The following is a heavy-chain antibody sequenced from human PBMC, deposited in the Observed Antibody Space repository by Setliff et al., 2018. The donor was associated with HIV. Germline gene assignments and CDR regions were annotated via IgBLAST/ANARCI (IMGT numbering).Heavy chain of an antibody. D-gene: IGHD4-4*01. J-gene: IGHJ4*02. CDR1: GGSISRGNHF. CDR2: VYTTGST. V-gene: IGHV4-61*02. CDR3: ARVGGKGYSNFLDS. Sequence: PSETLSLTCTVSGGSISRGNHFWTWIRQPAGKGLEWIGRVYTTGSTNYNPSLKSRVAISVDTSKNRFSLNLTSVTAADTAIYFCARVGGKGYSNFLDSWGQGALVTVSS.